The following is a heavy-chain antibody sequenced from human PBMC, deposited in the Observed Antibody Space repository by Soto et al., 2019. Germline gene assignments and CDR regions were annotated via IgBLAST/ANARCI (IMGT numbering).Heavy chain of an antibody. Sequence: QVQLVESGGGVVQPGRSLRLSCVASGFTFSNYGMHWVRQAPGKGLEWVAVIWDDGSNKFYADSLKGRFTISRDNAKNTLYLQMNSLRAEDTAVYYCARPEYSGTSYIMAVWGQGTTVTVSS. V-gene: IGHV3-33*01. D-gene: IGHD1-26*01. CDR1: GFTFSNYG. CDR3: ARPEYSGTSYIMAV. CDR2: IWDDGSNK. J-gene: IGHJ6*02.